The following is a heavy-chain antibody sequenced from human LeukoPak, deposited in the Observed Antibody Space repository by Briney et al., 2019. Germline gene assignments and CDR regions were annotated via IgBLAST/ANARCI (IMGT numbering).Heavy chain of an antibody. D-gene: IGHD3-22*01. Sequence: SETLSLTCTVSGASISNYYWNWIQQPAGKGLEWIGRIYVSGSTNYDPSLKNRVTMSVDTSKSQFSLKLDSVTAADTAVYYCAGPNYYDSSGYFLGYWGQGILVTVSS. CDR1: GASISNYY. CDR3: AGPNYYDSSGYFLGY. CDR2: IYVSGST. V-gene: IGHV4-4*07. J-gene: IGHJ4*02.